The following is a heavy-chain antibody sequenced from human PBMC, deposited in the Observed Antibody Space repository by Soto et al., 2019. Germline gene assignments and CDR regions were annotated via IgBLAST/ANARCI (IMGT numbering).Heavy chain of an antibody. CDR2: SRNKANSYST. D-gene: IGHD4-17*01. CDR1: GFTFSDHS. Sequence: EVQLVESGGGLVQPGGSLRLSCAASGFTFSDHSMDWVRQAPGKGLEWVGRSRNKANSYSTEYAASVKGRFTISRDASXXXXXXXXXXXXXXXXXXXYCTRGXXQKTDYGSFFDSWGQGTLVTVSS. J-gene: IGHJ4*02. V-gene: IGHV3-72*01. CDR3: TRGXXQKTDYGSFFDS.